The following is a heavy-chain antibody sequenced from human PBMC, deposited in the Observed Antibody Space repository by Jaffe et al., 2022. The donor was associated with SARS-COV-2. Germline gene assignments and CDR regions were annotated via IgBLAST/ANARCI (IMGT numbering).Heavy chain of an antibody. CDR2: IYYSGNT. CDR1: GGSISTRSYY. Sequence: QLQLQESGPGLVKPSETLSLTCTVSGGSISTRSYYWGWIRQPPGKGLEWIGTIYYSGNTYYNPSLKSRVTISVDTSRNQFSLRLNSVTAADTAVYYCARHAPPPMKSYDNSVYYQGSYFDYWGQGTLVTVSS. V-gene: IGHV4-39*01. CDR3: ARHAPPPMKSYDNSVYYQGSYFDY. J-gene: IGHJ4*02. D-gene: IGHD3-22*01.